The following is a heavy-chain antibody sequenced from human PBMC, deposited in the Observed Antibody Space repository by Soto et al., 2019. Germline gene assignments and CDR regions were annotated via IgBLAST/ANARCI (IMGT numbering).Heavy chain of an antibody. D-gene: IGHD2-2*01. V-gene: IGHV3-21*01. CDR1: GFTFSSYS. CDR2: ISTTGTYI. CDR3: ARAKDRYCSSNSCYQKGFDP. Sequence: GGSLRLSCAASGFTFSSYSMNWVRQAPGKGLEWVSSISTTGTYIDYADSVKGRFTISRDNAKNSLYLQMNSLRAEDTALYYCARAKDRYCSSNSCYQKGFDPWGQGTLVTVSS. J-gene: IGHJ5*02.